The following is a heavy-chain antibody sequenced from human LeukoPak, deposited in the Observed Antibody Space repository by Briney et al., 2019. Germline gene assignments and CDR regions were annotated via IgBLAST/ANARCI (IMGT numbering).Heavy chain of an antibody. CDR3: AKMGSGWYVTDYFDY. CDR2: ISSTGGTA. Sequence: GGSLRLSCAASGFTFSSFGMSWVRQAPGKGLEWVSAISSTGGTAYYADSVKGRFTISRDNSKNTLYLQMNSLRAEDTAVYYCAKMGSGWYVTDYFDYWGQGTLVTVSS. D-gene: IGHD6-19*01. V-gene: IGHV3-23*01. J-gene: IGHJ4*02. CDR1: GFTFSSFG.